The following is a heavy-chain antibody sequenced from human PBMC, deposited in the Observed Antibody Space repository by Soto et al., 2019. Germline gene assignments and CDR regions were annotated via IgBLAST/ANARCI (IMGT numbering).Heavy chain of an antibody. CDR1: GGTFSSYA. V-gene: IGHV1-69*05. CDR3: ARMGDVPYYYYGMDV. Sequence: SVKVSCKASGGTFSSYAISWVRQAPGQGLEWMGGIIPIFGTANYAQKFQGRVTMTTDTSTSTAYMELRSLRSDDTAVYYCARMGDVPYYYYGMDVWGQGTTVTVSS. J-gene: IGHJ6*02. CDR2: IIPIFGTA. D-gene: IGHD3-16*01.